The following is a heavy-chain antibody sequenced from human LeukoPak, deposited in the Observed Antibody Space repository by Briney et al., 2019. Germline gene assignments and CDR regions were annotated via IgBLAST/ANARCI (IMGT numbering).Heavy chain of an antibody. D-gene: IGHD1-26*01. CDR3: ARGGSYVHY. CDR1: GFTFNSYE. Sequence: PGGSLRLSCAASGFTFNSYEMNWVRQAPGKGLEWVSYINSGGSAIYYADSVKGRFTISRDNAKNSLYLQMNSLRADDTAVYYCARGGSYVHYWGLGTLVTVSS. V-gene: IGHV3-48*03. CDR2: INSGGSAI. J-gene: IGHJ4*02.